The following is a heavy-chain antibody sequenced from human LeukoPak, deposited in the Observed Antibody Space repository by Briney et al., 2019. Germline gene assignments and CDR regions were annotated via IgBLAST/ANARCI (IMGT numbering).Heavy chain of an antibody. V-gene: IGHV3-7*01. D-gene: IGHD6-6*01. J-gene: IGHJ4*02. CDR2: IKQDGTQR. Sequence: PGRSPGLFCAAAGFTSSDYWMTWGRQAPGRGPEWVGNIKQDGTQRDYVDSVRGRFTISRDNAKNSLCLQMNGLRDEDTAVYDWARRGSSSSRRSPIDYWGQGTLVTVSS. CDR3: ARRGSSSSRRSPIDY. CDR1: GFTSSDYW.